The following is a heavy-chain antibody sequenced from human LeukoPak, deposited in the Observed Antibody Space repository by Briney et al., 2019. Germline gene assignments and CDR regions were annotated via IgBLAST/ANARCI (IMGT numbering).Heavy chain of an antibody. Sequence: ASVKVSCKASGYTFTSYDINWVRQATGQGLEWMGWMNPNSGNTGYARKFQGRVTMTRNTSISTAYMGLSSLRSEDTAVYYCARVVAVAGRGLPGYWGQGTLVTVSS. CDR3: ARVVAVAGRGLPGY. J-gene: IGHJ4*02. D-gene: IGHD6-19*01. CDR2: MNPNSGNT. V-gene: IGHV1-8*01. CDR1: GYTFTSYD.